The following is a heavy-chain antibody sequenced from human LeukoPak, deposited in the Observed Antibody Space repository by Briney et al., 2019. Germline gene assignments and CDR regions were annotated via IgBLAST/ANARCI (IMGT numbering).Heavy chain of an antibody. D-gene: IGHD3-16*01. Sequence: PGGSLRLSCAASGFTFYDYGMHWVRHAPGKGLEWVSGISWNSGSIGYADSVEGRFTISRDNAKNSLYLQMNSLRAEDTALYYCAKAPRGNDDYFDYWGQGTLVTVSS. CDR3: AKAPRGNDDYFDY. V-gene: IGHV3-9*01. J-gene: IGHJ4*02. CDR2: ISWNSGSI. CDR1: GFTFYDYG.